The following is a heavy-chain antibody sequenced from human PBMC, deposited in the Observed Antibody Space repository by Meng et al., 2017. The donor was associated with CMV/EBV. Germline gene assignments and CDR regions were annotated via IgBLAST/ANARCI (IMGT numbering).Heavy chain of an antibody. CDR3: AKDIPMRRGVTAWFDP. V-gene: IGHV3-30*02. CDR2: IRTGGRHS. D-gene: IGHD3-10*01. J-gene: IGHJ5*02. CDR1: GFTSNNYG. Sequence: GESLKISCSTSGFTSNNYGMHWGRQAPGKGLEWVAFIRTGGRHSFHAESVKGRFTISRDNSNNTLYLQLNSLRAEDTGVYFCAKDIPMRRGVTAWFDPLGQGTLVTVSS.